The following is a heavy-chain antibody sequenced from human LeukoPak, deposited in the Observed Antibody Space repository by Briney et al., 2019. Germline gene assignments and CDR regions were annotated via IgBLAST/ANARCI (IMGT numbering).Heavy chain of an antibody. D-gene: IGHD3-16*02. V-gene: IGHV3-9*01. Sequence: GGSLRLSCAASGFTFDDYAMHWVRQAPGKGLEWVSGISWNSGSIGYADSVKGRFTISRDNAKNSLYLQMNSLRAEDKALYYCAKDMGAGITFGGVIVIGAFDIWGQGTMVTVSS. CDR1: GFTFDDYA. CDR2: ISWNSGSI. CDR3: AKDMGAGITFGGVIVIGAFDI. J-gene: IGHJ3*02.